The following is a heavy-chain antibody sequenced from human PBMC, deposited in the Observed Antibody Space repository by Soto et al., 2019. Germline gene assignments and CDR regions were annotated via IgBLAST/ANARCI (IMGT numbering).Heavy chain of an antibody. CDR3: ARAWGRGSGGIGPHSYGMDV. D-gene: IGHD2-15*01. Sequence: RASVKVSCKASGYTFTSYYMHWVRQAPGQGLEWMGIINPSGGSTSYAQKFQGRVTMTRDTSTSTVYMELSSLRSEDTAVYYCARAWGRGSGGIGPHSYGMDVWGQGTTVTVSS. CDR1: GYTFTSYY. CDR2: INPSGGST. J-gene: IGHJ6*02. V-gene: IGHV1-46*01.